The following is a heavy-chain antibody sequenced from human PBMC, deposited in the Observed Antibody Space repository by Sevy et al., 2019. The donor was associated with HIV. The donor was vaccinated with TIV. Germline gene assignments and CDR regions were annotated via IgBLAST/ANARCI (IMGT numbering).Heavy chain of an antibody. Sequence: GGSLRLSCAASGFTFSSYSMNWVRQAPGKGLEWVSSISSSNSYRYYADSVKGRFTISRDNAKTSLFLQMNSLRAEDTAVYYCARGYSNYLIDYWGQGTLVTVSS. CDR3: ARGYSNYLIDY. J-gene: IGHJ4*02. CDR1: GFTFSSYS. D-gene: IGHD4-4*01. CDR2: ISSSNSYR. V-gene: IGHV3-21*01.